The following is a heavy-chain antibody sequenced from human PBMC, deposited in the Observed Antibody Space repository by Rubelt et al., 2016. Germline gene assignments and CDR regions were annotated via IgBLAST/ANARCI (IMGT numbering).Heavy chain of an antibody. V-gene: IGHV4-39*01. Sequence: QLQLQESGPGVVKPSETLSLTCTVSGVSISSSSYYWGWIRQPPGKGLEWIGRIYYSGSTYYNPSLKSRVTISVDTSKNQFSLRLTSVTAADTAVYYCARKGDERTFDSWGQGTLVTVSS. J-gene: IGHJ4*02. CDR2: IYYSGST. D-gene: IGHD3-10*01. CDR3: ARKGDERTFDS. CDR1: GVSISSSSYY.